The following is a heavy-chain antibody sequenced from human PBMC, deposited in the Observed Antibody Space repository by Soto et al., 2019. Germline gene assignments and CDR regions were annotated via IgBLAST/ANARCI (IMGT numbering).Heavy chain of an antibody. CDR2: IYWDDDK. J-gene: IGHJ4*02. CDR1: GFSLSTSGVG. D-gene: IGHD4-17*01. CDR3: ALKGVTTVPQNGGVTSYFDF. V-gene: IGHV2-5*02. Sequence: KESGPTLVKPPQTLTLTCTFSGFSLSTSGVGVGWIRQPPGKALEWLALIYWDDDKRYSPALKSSLTITKDTSKNQVVLTMTYMDPVDTATYYCALKGVTTVPQNGGVTSYFDFWGQGTLVTVSS.